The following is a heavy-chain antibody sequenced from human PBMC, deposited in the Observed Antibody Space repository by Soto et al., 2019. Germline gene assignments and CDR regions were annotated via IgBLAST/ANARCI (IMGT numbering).Heavy chain of an antibody. CDR2: ISGSGGST. J-gene: IGHJ6*03. CDR1: GFTFSSYA. V-gene: IGHV3-23*01. CDR3: AKAYGDSTYYYYYYMDV. D-gene: IGHD4-17*01. Sequence: VQLLESGGGLVQPGGSLRLSCAASGFTFSSYAMSWVRQAPGKGLEWVSAISGSGGSTYYADSVKGRFTISRDNSKNTLYLQMNSLRAEDTAVYYCAKAYGDSTYYYYYYMDVWGKGTTVTVSS.